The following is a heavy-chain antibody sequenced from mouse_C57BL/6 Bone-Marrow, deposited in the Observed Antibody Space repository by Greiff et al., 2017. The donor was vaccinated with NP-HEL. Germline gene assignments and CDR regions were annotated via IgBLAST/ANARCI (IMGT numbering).Heavy chain of an antibody. D-gene: IGHD1-1*01. V-gene: IGHV1-18*01. CDR1: GYTFTDYN. CDR2: INPNNGGT. J-gene: IGHJ1*03. Sequence: VQLKESGPELVKPGASVKIPCKASGYTFTDYNKDWVKQSHGKSLEWIGDINPNNGGTIYNQKFKGKATLTVDKSSSTAYMELRSLTSEDTAVYYCARMGYGSRDWYFDDWGKGTTVTVSS. CDR3: ARMGYGSRDWYFDD.